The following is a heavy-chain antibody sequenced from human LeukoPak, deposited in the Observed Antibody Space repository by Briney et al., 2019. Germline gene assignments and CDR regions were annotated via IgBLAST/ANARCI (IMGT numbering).Heavy chain of an antibody. CDR3: ARELRRDDY. CDR2: MNPNSGNT. CDR1: GYTFTSYD. J-gene: IGHJ4*02. Sequence: ASVKVSCKASGYTFTSYDINWVRQGTGQGLEWMGWMNPNSGNTGYAQKFQGRVSMTWSTSISTAYMELSRLRSEDTAVYYCARELRRDDYWGKGTLVTVSS. V-gene: IGHV1-8*01.